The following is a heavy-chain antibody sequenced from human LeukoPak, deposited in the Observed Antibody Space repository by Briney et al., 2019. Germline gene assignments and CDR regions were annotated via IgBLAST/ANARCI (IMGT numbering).Heavy chain of an antibody. D-gene: IGHD6-19*01. Sequence: GASVKVSCKASGYTFTSYYMHWVRQAPGQRLEWMGWINAGNGDTKYSQKFQGRITITWDTSATTVHMELSSLRSEDTAVYYCARNLVGKTDFDYWGQGTLVTVSS. CDR1: GYTFTSYY. CDR3: ARNLVGKTDFDY. J-gene: IGHJ4*02. CDR2: INAGNGDT. V-gene: IGHV1-3*01.